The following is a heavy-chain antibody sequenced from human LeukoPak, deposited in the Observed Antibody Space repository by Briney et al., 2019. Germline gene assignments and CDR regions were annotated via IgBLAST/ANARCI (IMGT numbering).Heavy chain of an antibody. V-gene: IGHV1-46*01. J-gene: IGHJ4*02. CDR3: ARVDPGYYYDSSGSYYFDY. CDR2: INPSGGST. Sequence: ASVKVSCKASGYTFTGYYMHWVRQAPGQGLEWMGIINPSGGSTSYAQKFQGRVTMTRDTSTSTVYMELSSLRSEDTAVYYCARVDPGYYYDSSGSYYFDYWGQGTLVTVSS. CDR1: GYTFTGYY. D-gene: IGHD3-22*01.